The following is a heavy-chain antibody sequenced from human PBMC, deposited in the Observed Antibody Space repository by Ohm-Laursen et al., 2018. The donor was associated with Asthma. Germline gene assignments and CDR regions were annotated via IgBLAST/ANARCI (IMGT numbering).Heavy chain of an antibody. Sequence: SLRLSCTASGLTIRNYWMTWVRQAPGRGLEWVANINTDGSGWGFVDSVKGRFAISRDNAQNSLYLQMNSLRAEDTAVYYCARSSTGGARLSSWYFDLWGRGTLVTVSS. V-gene: IGHV3-7*05. J-gene: IGHJ2*01. D-gene: IGHD1-26*01. CDR3: ARSSTGGARLSSWYFDL. CDR2: INTDGSGW. CDR1: GLTIRNYW.